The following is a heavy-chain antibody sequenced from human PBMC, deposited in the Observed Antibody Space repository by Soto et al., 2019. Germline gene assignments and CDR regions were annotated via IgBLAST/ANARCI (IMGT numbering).Heavy chain of an antibody. CDR2: INHSGST. V-gene: IGHV4-34*01. CDR1: GGSFSGYY. CDR3: ARGVISKLNPSVNWFDF. D-gene: IGHD2-21*01. J-gene: IGHJ5*01. Sequence: QVQLQQWGAGRLKPSETLSLTCAVYGGSFSGYYWSWIPQPPGKGLAWIGEINHSGSTNHIPSLKSRVAISVDTFKNQFSLNLSSVTAADTAVYVCARGVISKLNPSVNWFDFWCHVTLFTVS.